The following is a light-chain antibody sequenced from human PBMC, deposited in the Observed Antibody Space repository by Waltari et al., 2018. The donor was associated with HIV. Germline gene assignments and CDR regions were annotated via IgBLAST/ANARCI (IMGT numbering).Light chain of an antibody. CDR3: QVWDSSANGV. Sequence: SYVLTQPPSVSVAPGQTARITCGGNNIGSKTVHWYQHRPGQAPVLVVFDDRDRPSGIPERFSGSSSGNTATLTISRVEAGHEADYYCQVWDSSANGVFGGGTKLTVL. CDR1: NIGSKT. J-gene: IGLJ2*01. CDR2: DDR. V-gene: IGLV3-21*02.